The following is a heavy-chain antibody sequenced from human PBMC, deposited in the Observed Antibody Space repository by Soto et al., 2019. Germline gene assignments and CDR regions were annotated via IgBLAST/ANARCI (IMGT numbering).Heavy chain of an antibody. J-gene: IGHJ4*02. CDR3: ARDQNPSYGDYLFY. D-gene: IGHD4-17*01. Sequence: QVQLVESGGGVVQPGRSLRLSCAASGFTFSSYALHWVRQAPGKGLEWVAVISYDGSNKYYADSVKSRFTISRDNSKNTVYLQMNSLRRDDTAVYYCARDQNPSYGDYLFYWGQGTLVTASS. CDR2: ISYDGSNK. V-gene: IGHV3-30-3*01. CDR1: GFTFSSYA.